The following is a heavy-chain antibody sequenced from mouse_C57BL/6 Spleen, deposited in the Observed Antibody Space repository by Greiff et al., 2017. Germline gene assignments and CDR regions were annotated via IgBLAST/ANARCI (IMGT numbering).Heavy chain of an antibody. Sequence: QVHVKQSGAELAKPGASVKLSCKASGYTFTSYWMHWVKQRPGQGLEWIGYINPSSGYTKYNQKFKDKATLTADKSSGTAYMQLSSLTYEDSAVYYCARLTGTFYWGQGTTLTVSS. CDR2: INPSSGYT. CDR1: GYTFTSYW. CDR3: ARLTGTFY. J-gene: IGHJ2*01. V-gene: IGHV1-7*01. D-gene: IGHD4-1*01.